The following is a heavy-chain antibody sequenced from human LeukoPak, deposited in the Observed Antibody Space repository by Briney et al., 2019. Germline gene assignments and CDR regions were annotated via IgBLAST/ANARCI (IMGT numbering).Heavy chain of an antibody. V-gene: IGHV3-7*01. J-gene: IGHJ4*02. Sequence: GGSLRLSCAASGFPFHNYWMTWVRQAPGKGLEWVGNINQDENEKYYLDSVKGRFTISRDNAETSLFLQMTSLRVEDTAIYYCARGLYGSGRRSLMAHWGPGTLVAVSS. CDR1: GFPFHNYW. CDR3: ARGLYGSGRRSLMAH. D-gene: IGHD3-10*01. CDR2: INQDENEK.